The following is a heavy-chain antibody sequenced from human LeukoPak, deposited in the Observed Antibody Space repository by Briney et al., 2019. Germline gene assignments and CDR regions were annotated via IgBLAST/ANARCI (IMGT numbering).Heavy chain of an antibody. CDR1: GYTLTSYD. J-gene: IGHJ5*02. CDR2: MNTNSGNT. D-gene: IGHD1-14*01. V-gene: IGHV1-8*01. CDR3: ARGGPTGLNWFDR. Sequence: ASVKDSCKASGYTLTSYDINWVRPAPGQGVEWVGWMNTNSGNTGYAQKFRGRVTMTRNTSISTAYMQLSSLRSEDTAVYYCARGGPTGLNWFDRWGQGTLVTVSS.